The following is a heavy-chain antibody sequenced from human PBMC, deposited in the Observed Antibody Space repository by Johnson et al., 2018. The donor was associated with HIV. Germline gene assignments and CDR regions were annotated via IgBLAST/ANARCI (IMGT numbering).Heavy chain of an antibody. CDR2: VSYDGSNK. D-gene: IGHD5-12*01. CDR1: GFTFSDHA. J-gene: IGHJ3*02. Sequence: QVQLVESGGGVVRPGGSLRLSCAASGFTFSDHAIHWVRQAPGKGLEWVAVVSYDGSNKYYADSVKGRFTISRDNSKNTLFLQMNCLRPEDTAIYYCARDRVATEAFDIWGQGTMVTVSS. V-gene: IGHV3-30*14. CDR3: ARDRVATEAFDI.